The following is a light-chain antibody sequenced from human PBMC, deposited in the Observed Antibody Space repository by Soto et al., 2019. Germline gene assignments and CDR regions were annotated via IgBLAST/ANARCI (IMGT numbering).Light chain of an antibody. CDR1: TGAVTSGYY. Sequence: QTVVTQEPSLTVSPGGTVTLTCASSTGAVTSGYYPNWFQQKPGQAPRTLIYSTSNTHSWTPARFSGSLLGGNVALTLSGVQPEDEAEYYCLLYYGGAQVFGGGTKVTVL. J-gene: IGLJ2*01. V-gene: IGLV7-43*01. CDR3: LLYYGGAQV. CDR2: STS.